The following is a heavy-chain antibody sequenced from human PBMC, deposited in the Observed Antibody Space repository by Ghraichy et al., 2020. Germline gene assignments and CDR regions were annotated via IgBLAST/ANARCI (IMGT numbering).Heavy chain of an antibody. Sequence: SETLSLTCAVYGGSFSGYYWSWIRPPPGKGLEWIGEINHSGSTNYNPSLKSRVTISVDTSKNQLSLKLSSVTAADTAVYYCARGKTAVSGYCGYDANWFDPWGQGTLVTVSS. CDR1: GGSFSGYY. V-gene: IGHV4-34*01. J-gene: IGHJ5*02. CDR3: ARGKTAVSGYCGYDANWFDP. D-gene: IGHD5-12*01. CDR2: INHSGST.